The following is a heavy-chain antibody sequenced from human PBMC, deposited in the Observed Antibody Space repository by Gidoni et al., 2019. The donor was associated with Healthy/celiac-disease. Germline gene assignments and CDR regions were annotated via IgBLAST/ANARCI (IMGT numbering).Heavy chain of an antibody. D-gene: IGHD4-4*01. J-gene: IGHJ3*02. V-gene: IGHV1-2*02. Sequence: QVQLVQAGAEGQKPGASLKGSCKASGYTFTGYYMHWVRQAPGQGLEWMGWINPNSGGTNYAQTFQGRVTMTRDTSISTSSMELSRLRSDDTAVYYGARVLQPAGFDAFDIWGQGTMVPVSS. CDR1: GYTFTGYY. CDR3: ARVLQPAGFDAFDI. CDR2: INPNSGGT.